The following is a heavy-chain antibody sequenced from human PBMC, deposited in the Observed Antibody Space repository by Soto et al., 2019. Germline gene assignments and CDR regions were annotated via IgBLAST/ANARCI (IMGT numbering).Heavy chain of an antibody. V-gene: IGHV1-3*01. Sequence: ASVKVSCKASGYTFSSYAMHWVRQAPGQRLEWMGWINAGYGNTKSSQKFQDRVTISRDTSASTAYMELTSLRSEDTAVYYCARDTGDGTFDFWGKGTLVTDSS. J-gene: IGHJ4*02. CDR2: INAGYGNT. D-gene: IGHD7-27*01. CDR1: GYTFSSYA. CDR3: ARDTGDGTFDF.